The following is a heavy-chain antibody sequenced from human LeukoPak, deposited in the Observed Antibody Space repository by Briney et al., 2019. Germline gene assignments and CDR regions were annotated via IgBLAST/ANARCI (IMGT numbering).Heavy chain of an antibody. CDR2: VKTDGSP. CDR3: HPLGYTSN. J-gene: IGHJ4*02. Sequence: WVVGVPLTKRKGPVWVSLVKTDGSPNYADSVRGRFTVSRDNAKNTLYLQMNNLRVEDTALYFCHPLGYTSNWGQGALVTVSS. V-gene: IGHV3-74*01. CDR1: W. D-gene: IGHD1-1*01.